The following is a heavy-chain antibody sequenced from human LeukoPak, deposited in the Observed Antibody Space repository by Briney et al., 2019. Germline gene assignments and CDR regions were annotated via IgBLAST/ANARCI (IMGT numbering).Heavy chain of an antibody. CDR3: ATSVGYFSNWNTGLFGFDY. CDR2: IYHSGST. J-gene: IGHJ4*02. CDR1: GGSISSGGYY. D-gene: IGHD1/OR15-1a*01. Sequence: KPSETLSLTCTVSGGSISSGGYYWSWIRQPPGKGLEWIGYIYHSGSTYYNPSLKSRVTISVDRSKNQFSLKLSSVTAADTAVYYCATSVGYFSNWNTGLFGFDYWGQGTLVTVSS. V-gene: IGHV4-30-2*01.